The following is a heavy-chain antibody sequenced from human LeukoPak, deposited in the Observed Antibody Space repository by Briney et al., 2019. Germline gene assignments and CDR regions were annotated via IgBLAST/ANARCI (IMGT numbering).Heavy chain of an antibody. V-gene: IGHV3-30*18. CDR1: GFTFSSYG. D-gene: IGHD3-3*01. CDR3: AKDGGSGYYVGRYYFDY. Sequence: PGGSLRLSCAASGFTFSSYGMHWVRQAPGKGLDWVAVISYDGSNKYYADSVKGRFSISRDNSKNTLYLQMNSLRAEDTAVYNCAKDGGSGYYVGRYYFDYWGQGTLVTVSS. J-gene: IGHJ4*02. CDR2: ISYDGSNK.